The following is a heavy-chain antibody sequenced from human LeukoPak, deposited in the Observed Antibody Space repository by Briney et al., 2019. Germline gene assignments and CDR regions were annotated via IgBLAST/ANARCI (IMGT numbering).Heavy chain of an antibody. V-gene: IGHV3-30-3*01. J-gene: IGHJ4*02. CDR2: VSNDGPKQ. CDR3: ARDKGERRYFDWVFDN. CDR1: GFTFTNYV. D-gene: IGHD3-9*01. Sequence: GGSLRLSCIASGFTFTNYVMHWVRQAPGKGLEWMASVSNDGPKQYYADSVKGRFTISRDNSKTTVYLEMNSLRVEDTALYYCARDKGERRYFDWVFDNWGRGTLVTVSS.